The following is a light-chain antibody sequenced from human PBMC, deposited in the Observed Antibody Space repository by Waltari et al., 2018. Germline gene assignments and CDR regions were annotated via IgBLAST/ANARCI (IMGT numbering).Light chain of an antibody. CDR2: MAS. Sequence: DIQMTQSPSTLSASVGDRVTISCRAGQSVGTWLPWYQQKPGKAPKLLIYMASSLESGVPSRFSGSGSGTEFTLTISSLQPDDFATYSCQQYSSFSTFGQGTKVDI. V-gene: IGKV1-5*03. CDR3: QQYSSFST. J-gene: IGKJ2*01. CDR1: QSVGTW.